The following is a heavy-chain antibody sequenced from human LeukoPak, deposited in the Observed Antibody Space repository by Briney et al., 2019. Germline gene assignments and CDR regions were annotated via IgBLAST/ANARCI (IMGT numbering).Heavy chain of an antibody. J-gene: IGHJ6*03. CDR3: ASNDFWSGYSYYYYMDV. D-gene: IGHD3-3*01. CDR1: GGTFSSYA. V-gene: IGHV1-69*05. CDR2: IIPIFGTA. Sequence: SVKVSCKASGGTFSSYAISWVRQAPGQGLEWMGGIIPIFGTANYAQKFQGRVTITTDESTSTAYMELSSLRSEDTAVYYCASNDFWSGYSYYYYMDVWGKGTTVTASS.